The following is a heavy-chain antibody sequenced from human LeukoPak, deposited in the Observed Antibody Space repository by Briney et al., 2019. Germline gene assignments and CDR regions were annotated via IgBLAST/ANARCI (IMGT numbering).Heavy chain of an antibody. CDR2: ISSSGSTI. CDR1: GFTFSDYY. J-gene: IGHJ6*02. CDR3: ARVEARYGDYNYYYGMDV. Sequence: GGSLRLSCAASGFTFSDYYMSWIRQAPGKGLEWVSYISSSGSTIYYADSVKGRFTISRDNAKNSLYLQMNSLRAEDTAVYYCARVEARYGDYNYYYGMDVWGQGTTVTVSS. V-gene: IGHV3-11*01. D-gene: IGHD4-17*01.